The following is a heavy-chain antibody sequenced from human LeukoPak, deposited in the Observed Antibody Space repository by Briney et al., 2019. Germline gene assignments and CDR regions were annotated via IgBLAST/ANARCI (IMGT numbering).Heavy chain of an antibody. CDR1: GFTFSSYD. D-gene: IGHD6-19*01. Sequence: GGSLRLSCAASGFTFSSYDMHWVRRATGKGLEWVSAIGTAGDTYYPGSVKGRFTISRENAKNSLYLQMNSLRAGDTAVYYCARGYSSGWYNWFDPWGQGTLVTVSS. CDR3: ARGYSSGWYNWFDP. V-gene: IGHV3-13*01. J-gene: IGHJ5*02. CDR2: IGTAGDT.